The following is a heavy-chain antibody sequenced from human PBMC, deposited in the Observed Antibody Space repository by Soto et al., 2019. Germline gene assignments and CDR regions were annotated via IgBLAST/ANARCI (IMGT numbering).Heavy chain of an antibody. D-gene: IGHD1-26*01. V-gene: IGHV4-4*07. CDR3: ARDRNSGSRPDAFDI. J-gene: IGHJ3*02. CDR1: GADINTYS. CDR2: IYTSASI. Sequence: SETLSLTCSVSGADINTYSWTWIRQPAGKGLEWIGRIYTSASINYNPSLKGRVTLSVDTSTNQVSLRLASVTAADTAIYYCARDRNSGSRPDAFDIWGQGTMVTVSS.